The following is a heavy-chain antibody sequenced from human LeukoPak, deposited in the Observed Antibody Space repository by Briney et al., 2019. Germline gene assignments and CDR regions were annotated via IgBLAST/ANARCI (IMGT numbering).Heavy chain of an antibody. CDR2: RYHSGTT. V-gene: IGHV4-30-2*01. D-gene: IGHD3-22*01. CDR1: GGSITSSSYS. CDR3: VRGYYYDSSGYWVRAFDI. J-gene: IGHJ3*02. Sequence: SETLSLTCTVSGGSITSSSYSWSWIRQPPGKGPEWIGYRYHSGTTHYNPSLESRVTISVDRSKNQFSLKLSSVTAADTAVYYCVRGYYYDSSGYWVRAFDIWGQGTMVTVSS.